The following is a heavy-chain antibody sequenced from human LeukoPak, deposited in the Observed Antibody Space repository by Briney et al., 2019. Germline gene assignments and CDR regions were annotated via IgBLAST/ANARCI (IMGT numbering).Heavy chain of an antibody. CDR1: GFTFSSYG. CDR3: ARDGDILTGYYKYYFDY. Sequence: GGSLRLSCAASGFTFSSYGMHWVRQAPGKGLEWVAFIRYDGINKYYADSVKGRFTISRDNSKNTLYLQMNSLRAEDTAVYYCARDGDILTGYYKYYFDYWGQGTLVTVSS. D-gene: IGHD3-9*01. J-gene: IGHJ4*02. CDR2: IRYDGINK. V-gene: IGHV3-30*02.